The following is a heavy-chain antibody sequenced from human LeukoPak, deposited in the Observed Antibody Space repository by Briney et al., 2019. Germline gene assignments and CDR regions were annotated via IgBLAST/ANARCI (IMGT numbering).Heavy chain of an antibody. Sequence: QPGGSLRLSCAASGFTFSSYEMSWVRQAPGKGLEWVSYIRSSGSTIYYADSVKGRFTISRDNAKNSLYLQMNSLRDEDTAVYYCARDSVAAAGDFDYWGQGTLVTVSS. V-gene: IGHV3-48*03. J-gene: IGHJ4*02. D-gene: IGHD6-13*01. CDR3: ARDSVAAAGDFDY. CDR2: IRSSGSTI. CDR1: GFTFSSYE.